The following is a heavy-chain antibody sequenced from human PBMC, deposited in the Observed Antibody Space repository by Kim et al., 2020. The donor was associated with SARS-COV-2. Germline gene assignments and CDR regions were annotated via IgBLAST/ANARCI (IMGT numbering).Heavy chain of an antibody. CDR2: ISGGGCST. D-gene: IGHD2-21*02. CDR1: GFTFSRFA. J-gene: IGHJ4*02. Sequence: GGSLRLSCAASGFTFSRFAMGWVRQAPGKGLEWVPAISGGGCSTYYAESVKGRFTISRDNSKNTLYLQMNSLRAEDTAVYYCSKDHVVTAIYSRFASWGPGALVTVS. CDR3: SKDHVVTAIYSRFAS. V-gene: IGHV3-23*01.